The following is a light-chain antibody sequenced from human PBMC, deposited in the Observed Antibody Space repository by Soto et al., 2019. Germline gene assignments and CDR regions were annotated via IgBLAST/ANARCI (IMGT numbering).Light chain of an antibody. Sequence: DIQMTQSPSSLSASLGDRVTITCPASQSISTYLNWFQQKPGKAPKLLIYAASNLQSGVPSRFSGSGSGTDFTLTISSLQPEDFATYYCQQTYSTLALTFGGGTKVEI. CDR3: QQTYSTLALT. CDR2: AAS. V-gene: IGKV1-39*01. J-gene: IGKJ4*01. CDR1: QSISTY.